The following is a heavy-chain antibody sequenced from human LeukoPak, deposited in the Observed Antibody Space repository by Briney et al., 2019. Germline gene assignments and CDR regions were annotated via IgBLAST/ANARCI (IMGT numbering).Heavy chain of an antibody. V-gene: IGHV4-59*01. D-gene: IGHD5-24*01. Sequence: NPSETLSLTCTVSGGSISSYYWSWIRQPPGKGLEWIGYIYYSGSTNYNPSLKSRVTISVDTSKNQFSLKLSSVTAADTAVYYCAGEVGDGYAEFDYWGQGTLVTVSS. J-gene: IGHJ4*02. CDR1: GGSISSYY. CDR3: AGEVGDGYAEFDY. CDR2: IYYSGST.